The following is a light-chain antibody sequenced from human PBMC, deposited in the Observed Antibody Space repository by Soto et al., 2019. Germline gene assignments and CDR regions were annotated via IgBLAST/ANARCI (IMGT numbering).Light chain of an antibody. V-gene: IGKV3-20*01. CDR3: QQYDSSPRT. Sequence: EILLTQSPGTLSLSPGERATLSCRARQSVSSNLAWYQQKPGQAPRLLIYGASTRATGIPARFSGSGSGTDFTLTISRLEPEDFAVYWCQQYDSSPRTFGQGTKVDIK. CDR1: QSVSSN. J-gene: IGKJ1*01. CDR2: GAS.